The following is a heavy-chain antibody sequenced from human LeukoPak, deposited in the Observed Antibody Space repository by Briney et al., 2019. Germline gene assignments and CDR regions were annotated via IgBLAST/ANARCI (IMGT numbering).Heavy chain of an antibody. CDR2: ISTSSSYI. Sequence: GGSLRLSCTASGFTFSSYSMNWVRQAPGKGLEWVSSISTSSSYIYYADSVKGRFTISRDNAKNSLYLQVNSLRAEDTAVYYCARDHHYGSGSYYSPYYFDYWGQGTLVTVSS. CDR1: GFTFSSYS. CDR3: ARDHHYGSGSYYSPYYFDY. J-gene: IGHJ4*02. D-gene: IGHD3-10*01. V-gene: IGHV3-21*01.